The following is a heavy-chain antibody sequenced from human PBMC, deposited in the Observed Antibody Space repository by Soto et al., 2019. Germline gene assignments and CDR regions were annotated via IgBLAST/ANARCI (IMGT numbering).Heavy chain of an antibody. J-gene: IGHJ4*02. CDR3: AKATLRVVHPLVFDH. D-gene: IGHD3-3*01. CDR1: GFSFSSSA. V-gene: IGHV3-23*01. Sequence: LRLSCEASGFSFSSSAMNWVRQAPGKGLEWISVISGSGGATYFADSVRGRFTISRDNSKNTLYLQMNSLRAEDTAVYYCAKATLRVVHPLVFDHWGQGSLVTVSS. CDR2: ISGSGGAT.